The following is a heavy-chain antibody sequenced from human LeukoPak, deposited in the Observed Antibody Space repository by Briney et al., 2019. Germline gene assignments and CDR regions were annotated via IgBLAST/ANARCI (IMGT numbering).Heavy chain of an antibody. CDR2: ISYDGRNT. CDR1: GFTFGSSG. J-gene: IGHJ4*02. D-gene: IGHD2-15*01. V-gene: IGHV3-30*03. Sequence: PGRSLRLSCVASGFTFGSSGMHFVRQAPGKGLEWVAVISYDGRNTYYEDSVKGRFTISRDNSKNTLYLQMNSLRPEDTAMYYCARDLVYCSGATCSDYWGQGTLVTVSS. CDR3: ARDLVYCSGATCSDY.